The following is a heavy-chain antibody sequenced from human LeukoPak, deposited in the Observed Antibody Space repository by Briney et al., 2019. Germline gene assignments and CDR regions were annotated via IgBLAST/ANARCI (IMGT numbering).Heavy chain of an antibody. CDR2: LYPSGSS. Sequence: SETLSLTCTVSGASISPYYWNWIRQPAGKGLEWIGRLYPSGSSDYNPSLKSRVSISVGTSNNQFSLRVTSVTAADTAIYYCARDLSGSLYFDYWGQGILVTVSA. V-gene: IGHV4-4*07. J-gene: IGHJ4*02. CDR3: ARDLSGSLYFDY. CDR1: GASISPYY. D-gene: IGHD3-10*01.